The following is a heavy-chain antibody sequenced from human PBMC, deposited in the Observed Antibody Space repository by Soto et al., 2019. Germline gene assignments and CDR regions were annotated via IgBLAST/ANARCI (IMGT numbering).Heavy chain of an antibody. CDR1: GFPFSSYV. V-gene: IGHV3-23*01. CDR3: AKDRGRIRGDQHDY. CDR2: ISGSGSSR. D-gene: IGHD4-17*01. J-gene: IGHJ4*02. Sequence: EVQLLESGGDLVQPGGSLSLSCVASGFPFSSYVMSWVRQAPGKGLEWVSAISGSGSSRYYADSVKGRFTISRDNSKNTLYLQMNSLRVEDTAVYYCAKDRGRIRGDQHDYWGQGTLVTVSS.